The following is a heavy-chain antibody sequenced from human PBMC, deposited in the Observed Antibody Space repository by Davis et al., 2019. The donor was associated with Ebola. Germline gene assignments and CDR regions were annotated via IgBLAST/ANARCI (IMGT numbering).Heavy chain of an antibody. J-gene: IGHJ4*02. CDR2: IWYDGSNK. Sequence: GGSLRLSCAASGFTFSSYGMHWVRQAPGKGLEWVAVIWYDGSNKYYADSVKGRFTISRDNSKNTLYLQMNSLRAEDTAVYYCARVRDFWSGYYPDFDYWGQGTLVTVSS. CDR1: GFTFSSYG. D-gene: IGHD3-3*01. V-gene: IGHV3-33*01. CDR3: ARVRDFWSGYYPDFDY.